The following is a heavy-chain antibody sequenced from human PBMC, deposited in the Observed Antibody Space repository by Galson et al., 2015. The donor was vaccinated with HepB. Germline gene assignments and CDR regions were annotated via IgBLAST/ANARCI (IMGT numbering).Heavy chain of an antibody. D-gene: IGHD2-2*01. V-gene: IGHV3-74*01. CDR3: TRVRWGSTGCYDYFDH. CDR1: GFTFSNYW. Sequence: SLRLSCAASGFTFSNYWMHWVRQAPGKGLVCVSRIYNDGSRTGYADSVQGRFTISRDNAKNTLYLQMNSLRAEDTAVYYCTRVRWGSTGCYDYFDHWGQGTLVTVSS. J-gene: IGHJ4*02. CDR2: IYNDGSRT.